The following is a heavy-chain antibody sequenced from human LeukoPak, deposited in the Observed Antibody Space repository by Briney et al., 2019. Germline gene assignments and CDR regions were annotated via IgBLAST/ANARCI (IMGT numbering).Heavy chain of an antibody. CDR1: GFXFSNYG. CDR2: MWADGIQK. CDR3: ARDPSRYSGDY. J-gene: IGHJ4*02. D-gene: IGHD5-18*01. V-gene: IGHV3-33*01. Sequence: GRSLRLSCAASGFXFSNYGFHWVRQAPGKGLEWVASMWADGIQKYYSDAVTGRFTVSRDNSQNMLFLQMNSLRVEDTAVYYCARDPSRYSGDYWGPGTLVIVSS.